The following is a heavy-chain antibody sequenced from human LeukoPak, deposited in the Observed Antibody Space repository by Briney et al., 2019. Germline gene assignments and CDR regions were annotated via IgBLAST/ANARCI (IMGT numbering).Heavy chain of an antibody. CDR1: GFTFSSYW. J-gene: IGHJ4*02. Sequence: GGSLRLSCAASGFTFSSYWMHWVRQAPGKGLVWVSCIKSDGSSTTYADSVKGRFTISRDNAKNTLHLQMNSLRAEDTAVYYCARYSSSWYDVYWGQGTLFTVSS. V-gene: IGHV3-74*03. CDR3: ARYSSSWYDVY. CDR2: IKSDGSST. D-gene: IGHD6-13*01.